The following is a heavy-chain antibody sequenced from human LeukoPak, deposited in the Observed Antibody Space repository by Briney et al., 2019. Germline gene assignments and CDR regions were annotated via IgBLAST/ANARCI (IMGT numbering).Heavy chain of an antibody. CDR2: THYRSKRYN. V-gene: IGHV6-1*01. D-gene: IGHD6-19*01. CDR3: AREPEQWLTNYYYYYMDV. Sequence: SQTLSLTCAISGDSVSSNSAAWNWITQSPSRGLEWLGRTHYRSKRYNDYAVSVKSRITINPDTSKKQFSLQLNSVTPEDTAVYYCAREPEQWLTNYYYYYMDVWGKGTTATISS. CDR1: GDSVSSNSAA. J-gene: IGHJ6*03.